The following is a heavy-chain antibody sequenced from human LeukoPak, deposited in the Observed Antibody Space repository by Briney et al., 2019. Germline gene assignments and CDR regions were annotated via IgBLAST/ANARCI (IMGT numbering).Heavy chain of an antibody. D-gene: IGHD2-15*01. J-gene: IGHJ4*02. Sequence: PGGSLRLSCAAPGFTFSSYAMHWVRQAPGKGLEWVANIKEDGSETYYVDSVKGRFTISRDNTKNSLYLQVTSLRAGDTAVYYCARDLATSAYSLHYFDYWGQGTLVTVSS. CDR1: GFTFSSYA. CDR3: ARDLATSAYSLHYFDY. V-gene: IGHV3-7*01. CDR2: IKEDGSET.